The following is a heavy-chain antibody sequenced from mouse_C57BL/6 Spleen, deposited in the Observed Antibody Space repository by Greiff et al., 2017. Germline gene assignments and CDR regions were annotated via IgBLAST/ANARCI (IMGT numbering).Heavy chain of an antibody. CDR2: IYPGSGNT. J-gene: IGHJ2*01. V-gene: IGHV1-66*01. Sequence: QVHVKQSGPELVKPGASVKISCKASGYSFTSYYIHWVKQRPGQGLEWIGWIYPGSGNTKYNEKFKGKATLTADTSSSTAYMQLSSLTSEDSAVYYCCYGSSYDYWGQGTTLTVSS. CDR3: CYGSSYDY. D-gene: IGHD1-1*01. CDR1: GYSFTSYY.